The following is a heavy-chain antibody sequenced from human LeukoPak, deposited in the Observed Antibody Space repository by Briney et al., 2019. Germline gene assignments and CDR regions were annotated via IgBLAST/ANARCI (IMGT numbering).Heavy chain of an antibody. D-gene: IGHD2-2*01. Sequence: PSETLSLTCTVSGGSISSYYWSWIRQPPGKGLEWVGYIYYSGSTNYNPSPKSRVTISVDTSKNQFSLKLSSVTAADTAVYYCARDIVVVPAAYSWFDPWGQGTLVTVSS. CDR1: GGSISSYY. V-gene: IGHV4-59*12. CDR3: ARDIVVVPAAYSWFDP. CDR2: IYYSGST. J-gene: IGHJ5*02.